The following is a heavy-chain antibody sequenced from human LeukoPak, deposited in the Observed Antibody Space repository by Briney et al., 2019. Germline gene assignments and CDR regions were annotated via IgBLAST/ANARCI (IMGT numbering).Heavy chain of an antibody. Sequence: SETLALTCSVSGGSISSSSYHWGWIRQSPGQGLEWIGSMYYRGTTYENSSLKSRLTLSIDTSNNHFSLKLTSVTAADTAAYFCAREYSRSVVAGSRPDLWGQGLLVTVSS. CDR2: MYYRGTT. V-gene: IGHV4-39*02. CDR3: AREYSRSVVAGSRPDL. CDR1: GGSISSSSYH. J-gene: IGHJ4*02. D-gene: IGHD2-21*01.